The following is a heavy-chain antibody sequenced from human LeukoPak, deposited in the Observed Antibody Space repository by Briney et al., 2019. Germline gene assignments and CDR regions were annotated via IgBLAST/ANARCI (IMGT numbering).Heavy chain of an antibody. Sequence: GRSLRLSCAASGFTFSSYAMHWVRQAPGKGLEWVAVISYDGSNKYYADSVKGRFTISRDNAKNSLYLQMNNLRDEDTAVYYCARAGIAVTGGGSYSLYWGQGALVTVSS. D-gene: IGHD6-19*01. CDR2: ISYDGSNK. V-gene: IGHV3-30-3*01. J-gene: IGHJ4*02. CDR3: ARAGIAVTGGGSYSLY. CDR1: GFTFSSYA.